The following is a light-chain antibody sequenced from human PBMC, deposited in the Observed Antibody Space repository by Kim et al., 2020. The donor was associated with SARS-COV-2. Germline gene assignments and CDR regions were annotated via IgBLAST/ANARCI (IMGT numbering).Light chain of an antibody. CDR3: QVWESTSDEKV. V-gene: IGLV3-21*01. Sequence: SYELTQPPSVSVAPGETASITCGGDDIGSQSVHWYQQKPGQAPVLVIYYDRDRPSGITERISGSKSGNAATLTISRVEAGDEADYYCQVWESTSDEKVLGTGTKVTVL. J-gene: IGLJ1*01. CDR2: YDR. CDR1: DIGSQS.